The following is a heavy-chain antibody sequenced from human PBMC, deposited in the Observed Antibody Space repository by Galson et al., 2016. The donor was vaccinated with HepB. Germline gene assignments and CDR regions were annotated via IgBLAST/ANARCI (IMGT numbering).Heavy chain of an antibody. V-gene: IGHV1-18*04. CDR3: AKGGDPLLAY. Sequence: SVKVSCKASGYRFPTYGISWVRQAPGQGLEWLGWISANSGNTIYAQKFQDRVTMTRNTSASTVYMDLRSLRSDDTAVYYCAKGGDPLLAYWGQGTMVTVSS. CDR1: GYRFPTYG. CDR2: ISANSGNT. D-gene: IGHD3-16*01. J-gene: IGHJ3*01.